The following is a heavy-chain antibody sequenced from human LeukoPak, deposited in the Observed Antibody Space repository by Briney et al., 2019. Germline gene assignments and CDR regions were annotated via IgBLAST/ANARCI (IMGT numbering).Heavy chain of an antibody. Sequence: GSLRLSCAASGFPFVTYWMHWVRQAPGKGLVWVSHLNTDGSSPTYGDSAKGRFTVSRDNAKSTLFLQLNSLRVEDTAVYYCARGTAEAAGIDYWGQGTLVIVSS. V-gene: IGHV3-74*01. J-gene: IGHJ4*02. CDR3: ARGTAEAAGIDY. CDR2: LNTDGSSP. D-gene: IGHD6-13*01. CDR1: GFPFVTYW.